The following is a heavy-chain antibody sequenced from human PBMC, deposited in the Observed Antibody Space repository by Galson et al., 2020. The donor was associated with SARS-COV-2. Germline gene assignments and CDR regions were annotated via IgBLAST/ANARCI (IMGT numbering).Heavy chain of an antibody. CDR1: GFTFSSYA. CDR3: AKDVPAFSWELLSAGPESIFDY. D-gene: IGHD1-26*01. Sequence: AGSLRLSCAASGFTFSSYAMSWVRQAPGKGLEWVSAISGSGGSTYYADSVKGRFTISRDNSKNTLYLQMNSLRAEDTAVYYCAKDVPAFSWELLSAGPESIFDYWGQGTLVTVSS. J-gene: IGHJ4*02. CDR2: ISGSGGST. V-gene: IGHV3-23*01.